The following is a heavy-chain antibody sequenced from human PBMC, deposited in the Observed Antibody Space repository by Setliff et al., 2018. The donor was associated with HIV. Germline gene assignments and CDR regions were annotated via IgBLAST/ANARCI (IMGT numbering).Heavy chain of an antibody. Sequence: ASVKVSCKASGYTFTTYDIIWVRQATGQGLEWMGCMSPNSGNTGYAQKFRGRVSMTRNTSIGTAYMELSSLRSDDTAVYYCARDLGSVTLFGVVIVTSRGYLDSWGQGTLVTVSS. CDR3: ARDLGSVTLFGVVIVTSRGYLDS. J-gene: IGHJ4*02. CDR2: MSPNSGNT. CDR1: GYTFTTYD. V-gene: IGHV1-8*02. D-gene: IGHD3-3*01.